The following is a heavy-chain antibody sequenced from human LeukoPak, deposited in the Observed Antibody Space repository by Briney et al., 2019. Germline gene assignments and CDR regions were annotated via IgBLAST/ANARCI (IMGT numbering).Heavy chain of an antibody. CDR3: ARARTGYYSDY. V-gene: IGHV3-53*01. J-gene: IGHJ4*02. D-gene: IGHD2-8*02. Sequence: GGSLRLSCAASGFTVSSNYMSWVRRAPGKGLEWVSVIYSDGSTYYADSVKGRFTISRDNAKNSLFLQMNSLRDEDTAVYYCARARTGYYSDYWGQGTLVTVSS. CDR2: IYSDGST. CDR1: GFTVSSNY.